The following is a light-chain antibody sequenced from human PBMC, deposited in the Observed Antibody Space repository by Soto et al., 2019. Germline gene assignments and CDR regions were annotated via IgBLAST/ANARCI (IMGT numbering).Light chain of an antibody. CDR1: SSDVGSYNL. Sequence: SLLTQPSSVSGSPGQSITISCNGTSSDVGSYNLVSWYQQHPGKAPKLMIYEVSKRPSGVSNRFSGSKSGNTASLTISGLQAEDEADYYCCSYAGSSTFLYVFGTGTKVTVL. J-gene: IGLJ1*01. CDR3: CSYAGSSTFLYV. V-gene: IGLV2-23*02. CDR2: EVS.